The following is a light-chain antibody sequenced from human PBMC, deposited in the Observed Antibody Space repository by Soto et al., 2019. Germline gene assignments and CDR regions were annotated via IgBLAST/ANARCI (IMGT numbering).Light chain of an antibody. Sequence: QSVLTQTTSASATPGQRVTISCSGSSSNIGSNPVNWYQQLPGTAPKLLIYNNDQRPSGVPDRFSGSKSGTSASLAISGLQSEDEADYYCAAWDNSLSELVFGGGTKRTVL. J-gene: IGLJ2*01. CDR1: SSNIGSNP. CDR3: AAWDNSLSELV. V-gene: IGLV1-44*01. CDR2: NND.